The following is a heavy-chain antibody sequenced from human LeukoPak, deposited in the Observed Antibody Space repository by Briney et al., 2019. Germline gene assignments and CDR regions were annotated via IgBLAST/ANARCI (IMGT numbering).Heavy chain of an antibody. D-gene: IGHD3-3*01. CDR1: GFTFSSYA. CDR2: ISHDGSNK. Sequence: GGSLRLSCAASGFTFSSYAMHWVRQAPGKGLEWVAVISHDGSNKYYADSVKGRFTISRDNSKNTLYLQMNSLRAEDTAVYYCAREVLYYDFWSGFQFDPWGQGTLVTVSS. CDR3: AREVLYYDFWSGFQFDP. V-gene: IGHV3-30*04. J-gene: IGHJ5*02.